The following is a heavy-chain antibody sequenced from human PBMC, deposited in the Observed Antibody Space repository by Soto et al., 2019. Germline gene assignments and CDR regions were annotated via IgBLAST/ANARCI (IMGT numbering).Heavy chain of an antibody. J-gene: IGHJ4*02. V-gene: IGHV3-30*18. Sequence: QVQLVESGGGVVQPGRSLRLSCAASGFTFSSYGMHWVRQAPGKGLEWVAVISYDGSNKYYADSVKGRFTISRDNSKNTLYLQMNSLRAEDTAVSYCAKLAAAGKDHDYWGQGTLVTVSS. CDR2: ISYDGSNK. D-gene: IGHD6-13*01. CDR3: AKLAAAGKDHDY. CDR1: GFTFSSYG.